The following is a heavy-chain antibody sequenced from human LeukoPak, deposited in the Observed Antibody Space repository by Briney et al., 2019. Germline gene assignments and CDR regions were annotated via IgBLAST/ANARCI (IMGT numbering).Heavy chain of an antibody. V-gene: IGHV3-23*01. CDR3: AKKLSGSGWIFDY. D-gene: IGHD6-19*01. CDR2: ISVSGGST. CDR1: GFTFSTYT. J-gene: IGHJ4*02. Sequence: GGSLRLSCAASGFTFSTYTMSWVRQAPGKGLEWVSTISVSGGSTYYADSVKGRVTISRDNSKNTLYLQMDSLRAEDTAVYYCAKKLSGSGWIFDYWGQGTLVSVSS.